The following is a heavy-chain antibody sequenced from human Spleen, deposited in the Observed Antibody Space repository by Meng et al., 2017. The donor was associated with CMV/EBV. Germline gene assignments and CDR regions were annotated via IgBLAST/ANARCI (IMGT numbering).Heavy chain of an antibody. D-gene: IGHD3-3*01. Sequence: GESLKISCAASGFRFNDYGMHWVRQAPGKGLEWVTFIRYDGRRQDYADSVRGRFIISRNVSKNILYLQMNSLRPEDTAVYYCAKGGAKLRFLELDSWGQGTLVTVSS. CDR1: GFRFNDYG. J-gene: IGHJ4*02. V-gene: IGHV3-30*02. CDR3: AKGGAKLRFLELDS. CDR2: IRYDGRRQ.